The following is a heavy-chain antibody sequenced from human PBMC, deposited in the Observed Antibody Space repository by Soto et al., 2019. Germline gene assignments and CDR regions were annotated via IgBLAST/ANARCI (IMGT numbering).Heavy chain of an antibody. CDR1: GDSISSGNKY. V-gene: IGHV4-30-4*01. J-gene: IGHJ6*02. CDR2: IFSSGTT. CDR3: ARVPSPFDYYYAMDV. Sequence: PSETLSLTCIVSGDSISSGNKYWSWIRQPPGKGLEWLGYIFSSGTTYHNPSLTSRLSMSLDTSQNQFSVKLNSVTDADTAVYFCARVPSPFDYYYAMDVWGQGTSVTVSS. D-gene: IGHD3-9*01.